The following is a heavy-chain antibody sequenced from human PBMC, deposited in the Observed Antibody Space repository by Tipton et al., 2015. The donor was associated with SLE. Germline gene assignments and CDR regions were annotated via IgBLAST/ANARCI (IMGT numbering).Heavy chain of an antibody. J-gene: IGHJ6*03. Sequence: GLVKPSETLSLTCAVYGGSFSGYYWSWIRQPPGKGLEWIGEINHSGSTNYNPSLKSRVTISVDTSQNQFSLKLSSVTAADTAVYYCSRRVGGSGWLQGYYYYYLDVWGKGTTVTVSS. V-gene: IGHV4-34*01. CDR1: GGSFSGYY. CDR2: INHSGST. CDR3: SRRVGGSGWLQGYYYYYLDV. D-gene: IGHD6-19*01.